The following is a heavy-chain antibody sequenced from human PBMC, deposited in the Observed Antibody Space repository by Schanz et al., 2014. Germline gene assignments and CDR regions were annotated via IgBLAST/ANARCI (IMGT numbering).Heavy chain of an antibody. CDR1: GFTFSNYS. D-gene: IGHD2-2*03. CDR2: ISSSSSTI. CDR3: ERETGYCSSTRCYPGWFDP. J-gene: IGHJ5*02. V-gene: IGHV3-48*02. Sequence: EVQLVESGGGLVQPGGSLRLSCAASGFTFSNYSMNWVRQAPGKGLEWVSYISSSSSTIYYADSVKGRFTISRDNAKNTLHLKLNSLRDEDTAVYYCERETGYCSSTRCYPGWFDPWGQGTLVTVSS.